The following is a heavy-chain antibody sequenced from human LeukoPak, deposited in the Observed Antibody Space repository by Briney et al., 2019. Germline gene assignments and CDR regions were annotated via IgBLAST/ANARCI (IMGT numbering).Heavy chain of an antibody. CDR3: FATYYDFWSGSKNVDY. CDR1: GFTFSSYS. D-gene: IGHD3-3*01. Sequence: GGSLRLSCAASGFTFSSYSMNWVRQAPGKGLEWVGRIKSKTDGGTTDYAAPVKGRFTISRDDSKNTLYLQMNSLKTEDTAVYYCFATYYDFWSGSKNVDYWGQGTLVTVSS. CDR2: IKSKTDGGTT. J-gene: IGHJ4*02. V-gene: IGHV3-15*01.